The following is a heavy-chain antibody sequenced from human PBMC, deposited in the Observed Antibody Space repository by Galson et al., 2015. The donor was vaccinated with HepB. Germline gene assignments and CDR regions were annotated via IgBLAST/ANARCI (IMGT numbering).Heavy chain of an antibody. CDR1: GFTFSNAW. D-gene: IGHD3-10*01. J-gene: IGHJ6*02. V-gene: IGHV3-15*07. CDR2: IKSKTDGGTT. CDR3: TTGAFRGKYYYYYYGMDV. Sequence: LRLSCAASGFTFSNAWMNWVRQAPGKGLEWVGRIKSKTDGGTTDYAAPVKGRFTISRDDSKNTLYLQMNSLKTEDTAVYYCTTGAFRGKYYYYYYGMDVWGQGTTVTVSS.